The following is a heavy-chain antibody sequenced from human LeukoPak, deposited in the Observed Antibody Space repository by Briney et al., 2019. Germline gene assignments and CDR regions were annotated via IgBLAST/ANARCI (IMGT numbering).Heavy chain of an antibody. V-gene: IGHV1-46*01. CDR3: ARGSSSWKYYYYMDV. Sequence: ASVKVSCKASGYTFTSYAMNWVRQAPGQGLEWMGIINPSGGSTSYAQKFQGRVTMTRDMSTSTVYMELSSLRSEDTAVYYCARGSSSWKYYYYMDVWGKGTTVTVSS. J-gene: IGHJ6*03. CDR2: INPSGGST. CDR1: GYTFTSYA. D-gene: IGHD6-13*01.